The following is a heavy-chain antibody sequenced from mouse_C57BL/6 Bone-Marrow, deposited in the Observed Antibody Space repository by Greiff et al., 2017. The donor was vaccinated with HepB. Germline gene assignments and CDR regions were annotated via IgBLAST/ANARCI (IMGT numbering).Heavy chain of an antibody. CDR1: GYSITSGYY. J-gene: IGHJ3*01. V-gene: IGHV3-6*01. Sequence: EVKLVESGPGLVKPSPSLSLTCSVTGYSITSGYYWNWIRQFPGNKLEWMGYISYDGSNNYNPSLKNRISITRDTSKNQLFLKLNSVTTEDSAPYCCARDDGYYSFAYWGQGTLVTVSA. CDR2: ISYDGSN. D-gene: IGHD2-3*01. CDR3: ARDDGYYSFAY.